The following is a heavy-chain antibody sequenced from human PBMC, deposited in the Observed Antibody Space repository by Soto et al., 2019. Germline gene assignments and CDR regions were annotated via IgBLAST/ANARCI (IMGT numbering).Heavy chain of an antibody. CDR1: GFTVSSNY. CDR3: ARNYDTAAGGAFDI. Sequence: EVQLVESGGGLIQPGGSLRLSCAASGFTVSSNYMSWVRQAPGKGLEWVSVIYSGGSTYYADSVKGRFTISRDNSKNTRYLQINSLRAEDTAVYYCARNYDTAAGGAFDIWGQGTMVTVSS. CDR2: IYSGGST. D-gene: IGHD3-22*01. J-gene: IGHJ3*02. V-gene: IGHV3-53*01.